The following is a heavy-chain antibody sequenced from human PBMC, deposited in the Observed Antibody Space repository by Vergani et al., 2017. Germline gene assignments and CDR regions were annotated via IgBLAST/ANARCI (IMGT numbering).Heavy chain of an antibody. CDR3: TSHGVVVPAAPPDWYFDL. CDR1: GFTFSNAW. V-gene: IGHV3-15*01. Sequence: EVQLVESGGGLVKPGGSLRLSCAASGFTFSNAWMSWVRQAPGKGLEWVGRIKSKTDGGTTDYAAPVKGRFTISRDDSKNTLYLQMNSLKTEDTAVYYCTSHGVVVPAAPPDWYFDLWGRGTLVTVSS. CDR2: IKSKTDGGTT. J-gene: IGHJ2*01. D-gene: IGHD2-2*01.